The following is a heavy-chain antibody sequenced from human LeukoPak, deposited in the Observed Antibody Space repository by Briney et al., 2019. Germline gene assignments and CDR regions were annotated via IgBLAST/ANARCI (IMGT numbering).Heavy chain of an antibody. CDR2: IYYSGST. Sequence: SETLSLTCTVSGGSISSSSYYWGWIRQPPGKGLEWIGSIYYSGSTYYNPSLKSRVTISVDTSKNQFSLKLSSVTAADTAIYYCARLDPGGGYCSGGSCYPPDYWGQGTLVTVSS. V-gene: IGHV4-39*01. D-gene: IGHD2-15*01. CDR3: ARLDPGGGYCSGGSCYPPDY. CDR1: GGSISSSSYY. J-gene: IGHJ4*02.